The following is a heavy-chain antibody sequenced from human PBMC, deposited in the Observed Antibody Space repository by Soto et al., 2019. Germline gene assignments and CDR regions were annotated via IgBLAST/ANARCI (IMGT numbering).Heavy chain of an antibody. Sequence: GGSLRLSCAASGFTFSSYAMHWVRQAPGKGLEYVSAISSNGGSTYYANSVKGRFTISRDNSKNTLYLQMGSLRAEDMAVYYCASGGSSWKPFDYWGQGTLVTVSS. D-gene: IGHD6-13*01. CDR3: ASGGSSWKPFDY. CDR1: GFTFSSYA. V-gene: IGHV3-64*01. J-gene: IGHJ4*02. CDR2: ISSNGGST.